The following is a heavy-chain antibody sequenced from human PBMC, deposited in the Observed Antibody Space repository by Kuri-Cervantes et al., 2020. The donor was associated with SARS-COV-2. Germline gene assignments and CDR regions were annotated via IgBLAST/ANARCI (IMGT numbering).Heavy chain of an antibody. J-gene: IGHJ5*02. CDR3: ARVFRYNWFDP. V-gene: IGHV1-69*13. D-gene: IGHD2/OR15-2a*01. CDR1: GYTFTSYD. Sequence: SVKVSCKASGYTFTSYDINWVRQATGQGLEWMGGIIPIFGTANYAQKFQGRVTITADESTSTAYMELSSLRSEDTAVYYCARVFRYNWFDPWGQGTLVTVSS. CDR2: IIPIFGTA.